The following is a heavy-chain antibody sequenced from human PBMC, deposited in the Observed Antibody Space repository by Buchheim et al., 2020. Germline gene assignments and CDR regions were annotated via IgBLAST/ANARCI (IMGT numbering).Heavy chain of an antibody. Sequence: QVQLVESGGGVVQPGRSLRLSCAASGFTFSHYAVHWVRQAPGKGLEWVAVISYDGSTIYYADSVKGRFTFSRDNSKNKLSLQMNSLRAEDTAVYYCARDRGSGWSYYYYGLDVWGQGTT. CDR3: ARDRGSGWSYYYYGLDV. J-gene: IGHJ6*02. D-gene: IGHD6-19*01. V-gene: IGHV3-30*04. CDR1: GFTFSHYA. CDR2: ISYDGSTI.